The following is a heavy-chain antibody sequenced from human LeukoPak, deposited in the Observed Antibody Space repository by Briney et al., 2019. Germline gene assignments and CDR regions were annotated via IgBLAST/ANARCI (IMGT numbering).Heavy chain of an antibody. J-gene: IGHJ4*02. Sequence: GRSLRLSCAASGFTFSSYAMHWVRQAPGKGLEWVAVISYDGSNKYYADSVKGRFTISRDNSKNTLYLQMNSLRAEDTAVYYCAREYPLYWGQGTLVNVSS. V-gene: IGHV3-30*01. CDR2: ISYDGSNK. CDR1: GFTFSSYA. CDR3: AREYPLY.